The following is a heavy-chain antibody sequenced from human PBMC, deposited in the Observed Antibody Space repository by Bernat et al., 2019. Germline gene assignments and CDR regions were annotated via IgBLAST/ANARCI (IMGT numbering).Heavy chain of an antibody. D-gene: IGHD3-22*01. V-gene: IGHV3-33*06. J-gene: IGHJ4*02. CDR3: AKPGAPYYDSSGYYY. Sequence: QVQLVESGGGVVQPGRSLRLSCAASGFTFSSYGMHWVRQAPGKGLEWVAVIWYDGSNKYYADSVKGRFTISRDNSKNTLYLQMNSLRAEDTAVYYCAKPGAPYYDSSGYYYWGQGTLVTVSS. CDR2: IWYDGSNK. CDR1: GFTFSSYG.